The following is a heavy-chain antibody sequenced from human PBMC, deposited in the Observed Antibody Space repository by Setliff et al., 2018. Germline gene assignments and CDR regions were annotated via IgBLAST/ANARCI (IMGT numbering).Heavy chain of an antibody. Sequence: GGSLRLSCAASGFTFSNAWMSWVRQAPGKGLEWVGRIKSKTDGGTTDYAAPVKGRFTISRDESKNTLYLQMKSLKTADTAVYYCTTAPLAAASTCWGQGTLVTVSS. CDR1: GFTFSNAW. V-gene: IGHV3-15*01. J-gene: IGHJ4*02. CDR3: TTAPLAAASTC. CDR2: IKSKTDGGTT. D-gene: IGHD6-13*01.